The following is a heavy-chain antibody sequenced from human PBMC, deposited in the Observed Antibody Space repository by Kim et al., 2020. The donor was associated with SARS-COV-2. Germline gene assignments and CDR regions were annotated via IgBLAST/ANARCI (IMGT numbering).Heavy chain of an antibody. J-gene: IGHJ6*02. D-gene: IGHD6-19*01. V-gene: IGHV3-7*01. Sequence: GGSLRLSCAASGFTFSSYWMSWVRQAPGKGLEWVANIKQDGSEKYYVDSVKGRFTISRDNAKNSLYLQMNSLRAEDTAVYYCARDSLAVAALYYCYYGMDGCSQGTTVTGSS. CDR2: IKQDGSEK. CDR3: ARDSLAVAALYYCYYGMDG. CDR1: GFTFSSYW.